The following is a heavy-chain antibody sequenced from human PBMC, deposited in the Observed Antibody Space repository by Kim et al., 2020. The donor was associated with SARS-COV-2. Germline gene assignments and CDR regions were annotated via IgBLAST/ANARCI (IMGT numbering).Heavy chain of an antibody. CDR1: GFIFSRYD. CDR2: VGVADDT. D-gene: IGHD3-10*01. CDR3: TRGTITMVRGTLSPKTFYYGMDV. J-gene: IGHJ6*02. V-gene: IGHV3-13*01. Sequence: GGSLRLSCAASGFIFSRYDMHLVRQVTGKGLEWVSVVGVADDTYYSDSVKGRFTISRENAKNSFFLQMNSLRTEDTAVYFCTRGTITMVRGTLSPKTFYYGMDVWGQGTTVTVSS.